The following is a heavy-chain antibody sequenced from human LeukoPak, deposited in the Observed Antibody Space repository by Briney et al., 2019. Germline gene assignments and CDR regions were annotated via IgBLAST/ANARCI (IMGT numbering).Heavy chain of an antibody. CDR3: TSALNLVLGELLGY. D-gene: IGHD3-16*01. J-gene: IGHJ4*02. V-gene: IGHV3-15*01. CDR2: IKTKTDDGTT. Sequence: PGGSLRLSRAASGFIFSKAWMAWVRQAPGKGLEWGGHIKTKTDDGTTDYAAPVKGRFTISRDDSKSTLYLQMNSLNTEDTAVYFCTSALNLVLGELLGYWGQGTLVTVSS. CDR1: GFIFSKAW.